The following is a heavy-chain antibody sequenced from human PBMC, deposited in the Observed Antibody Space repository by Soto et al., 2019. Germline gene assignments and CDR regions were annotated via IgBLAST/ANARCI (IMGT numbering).Heavy chain of an antibody. CDR2: IYHSGST. CDR3: AREGNSGYLVSWFDP. Sequence: PSETLSLTCAVYGGSFSGYYWSWIRQPPGKGLEWIGEIYHSGSTNYNPSLKSRVTISVDTSKNQFSLKLSSVTAADTAVYYCAREGNSGYLVSWFDPWGQGTLVTVSS. D-gene: IGHD5-12*01. J-gene: IGHJ5*02. V-gene: IGHV4-34*01. CDR1: GGSFSGYY.